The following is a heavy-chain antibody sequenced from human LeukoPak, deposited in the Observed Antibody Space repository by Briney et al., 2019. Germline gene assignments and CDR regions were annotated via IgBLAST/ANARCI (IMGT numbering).Heavy chain of an antibody. Sequence: SETLSLTCTVSGGSISSGGYYWSWIRQHRGKGLEWIGYIYYSGSTYYNPSLKSRVTISVDTSKNQFSLKLSSVTAADTAVYYCARARGTRGGKPRNDAFDIWGQGTMVTVSS. CDR2: IYYSGST. J-gene: IGHJ3*02. CDR3: ARARGTRGGKPRNDAFDI. D-gene: IGHD4-23*01. CDR1: GGSISSGGYY. V-gene: IGHV4-31*03.